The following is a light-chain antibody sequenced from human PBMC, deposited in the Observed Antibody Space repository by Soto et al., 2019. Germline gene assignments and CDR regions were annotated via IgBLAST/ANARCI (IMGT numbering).Light chain of an antibody. V-gene: IGLV2-14*01. CDR1: SSDVGGYNY. CDR3: SSYTSSSLYV. Sequence: QSVLAQPASVSGPPEQSITISCTGTSSDVGGYNYVSWYQQHPGKAPKLMIYEVSNRPSGVSNRFSGSKSGNTASLTISGLQAEDEADYYCSSYTSSSLYVFGTGTKVTVL. J-gene: IGLJ1*01. CDR2: EVS.